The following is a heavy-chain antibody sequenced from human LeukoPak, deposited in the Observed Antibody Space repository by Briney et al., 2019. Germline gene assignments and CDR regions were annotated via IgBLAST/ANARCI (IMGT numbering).Heavy chain of an antibody. Sequence: SETLSLTCTVSGGSISSSSYYWGWIRQPPGKGLEWIGSIYYSGSTYYNSSLKSRVTISVDTSKNQFSLKLSSVTAADTAVYCCARHAALFREAGYRDVWGKETTDSVSS. CDR2: IYYSGST. V-gene: IGHV4-39*01. D-gene: IGHD2-21*01. J-gene: IGHJ6*03. CDR1: GGSISSSSYY. CDR3: ARHAALFREAGYRDV.